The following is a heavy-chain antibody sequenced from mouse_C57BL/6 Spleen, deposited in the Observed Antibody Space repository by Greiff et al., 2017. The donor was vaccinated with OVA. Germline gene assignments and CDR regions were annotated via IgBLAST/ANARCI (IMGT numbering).Heavy chain of an antibody. CDR2: IHPNSGST. V-gene: IGHV1-64*01. D-gene: IGHD1-1*01. J-gene: IGHJ2*01. CDR3: ANDECGSGDFDY. CDR1: GYTFTSYW. Sequence: VQLQQPGAELVKPGASVKLSCKASGYTFTSYWMHWVKQRPGQGLEWIGMIHPNSGSTNYNEKFKSKATLTVDKSSSTAYMQLSSLTSEDSAVYDGANDECGSGDFDYWGQGTTLTVSS.